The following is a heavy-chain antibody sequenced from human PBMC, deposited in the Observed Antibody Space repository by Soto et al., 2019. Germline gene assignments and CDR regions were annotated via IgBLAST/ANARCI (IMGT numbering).Heavy chain of an antibody. CDR3: PKRRVAGGQLDH. CDR2: VSIGGST. CDR1: GFTFSSYA. D-gene: IGHD1-26*01. J-gene: IGHJ5*02. V-gene: IGHV3-23*01. Sequence: DVQLLESGGGLVQPGGSLRLSCAASGFTFSSYAMRWVRQGPGKGLEWVAVVSIGGSTHYADSVRGRFTISRDNSKNTLSLQMNYLTDADTAVYFCPKRRVAGGQLDHWGEGPLVTVSS.